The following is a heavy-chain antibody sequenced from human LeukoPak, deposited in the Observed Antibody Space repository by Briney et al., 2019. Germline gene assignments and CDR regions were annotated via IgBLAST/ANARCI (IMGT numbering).Heavy chain of an antibody. D-gene: IGHD5-18*01. V-gene: IGHV3-23*01. J-gene: IGHJ4*02. Sequence: QPGGSLRLSCAASGFTFNSHAMSWVRQAPGKGLEWVSAISGGGGSTYYADSVKGRFTISKDNSKNTLYLQMDSLRAEDTAVYYCAKERCGYSYLNHLPDYWGQGILVTVSS. CDR2: ISGGGGST. CDR3: AKERCGYSYLNHLPDY. CDR1: GFTFNSHA.